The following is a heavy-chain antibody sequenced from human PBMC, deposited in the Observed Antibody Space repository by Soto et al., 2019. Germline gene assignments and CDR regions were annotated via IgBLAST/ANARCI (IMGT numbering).Heavy chain of an antibody. D-gene: IGHD3-9*01. CDR3: AKDHFITIFYLAY. J-gene: IGHJ4*02. CDR1: GFTFSSYG. Sequence: GGSLRLSCAASGFTFSSYGMHWVRQAPGKGLEWVAVISYDGSNKYYADSVKGRFTISRDNSKNTLYLQMNSLRAEDTAVYYCAKDHFITIFYLAYWGQGTLVTVSS. V-gene: IGHV3-30*18. CDR2: ISYDGSNK.